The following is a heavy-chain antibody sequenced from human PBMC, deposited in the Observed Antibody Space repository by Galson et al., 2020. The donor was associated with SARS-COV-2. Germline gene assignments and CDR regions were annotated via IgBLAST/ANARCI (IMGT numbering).Heavy chain of an antibody. CDR1: GYTLTELS. CDR3: ATLADGDGFDV. CDR2: LDPEDGEI. Sequence: ASVKVSCKVSGYTLTELSMHWVRQAPGKGLEWMGGLDPEDGEIIYAQKFQGRVTMAEDTSTDTAYMELRSLRFEDRAVYYCATLADGDGFDVWGQGTMVTVSA. J-gene: IGHJ3*01. V-gene: IGHV1-24*01.